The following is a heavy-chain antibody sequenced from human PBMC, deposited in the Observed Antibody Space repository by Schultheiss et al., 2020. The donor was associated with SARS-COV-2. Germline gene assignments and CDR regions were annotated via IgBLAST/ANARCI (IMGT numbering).Heavy chain of an antibody. V-gene: IGHV3-48*03. CDR3: ARAPYSSSWSF. J-gene: IGHJ4*02. D-gene: IGHD6-13*01. CDR2: ISSSGSTI. Sequence: GGSLRLSCAASGFTFSSYEMNWVRQAPGKGLEWVSYISSSGSTIYYADSVKGRFTISRDNSKNTLYLQMNSLRAEDTAVYYCARAPYSSSWSFWGQGTLVTVSS. CDR1: GFTFSSYE.